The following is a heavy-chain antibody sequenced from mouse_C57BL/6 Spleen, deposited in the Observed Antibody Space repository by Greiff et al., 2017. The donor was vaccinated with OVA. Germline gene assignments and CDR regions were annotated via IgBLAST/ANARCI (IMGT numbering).Heavy chain of an antibody. CDR1: GYTFTSYW. Sequence: QVHVKQPGAELVRPGSSVKLSCKASGYTFTSYWMHWVKQRPIQGLEWIGNIDPSDSETHYNQKFKDKATLTVDKSSSTAYMQLSSLTSEDSAVYYCARGTTVVAEGWFAYWGQGTLVTVSA. CDR2: IDPSDSET. J-gene: IGHJ3*01. V-gene: IGHV1-52*01. D-gene: IGHD1-1*01. CDR3: ARGTTVVAEGWFAY.